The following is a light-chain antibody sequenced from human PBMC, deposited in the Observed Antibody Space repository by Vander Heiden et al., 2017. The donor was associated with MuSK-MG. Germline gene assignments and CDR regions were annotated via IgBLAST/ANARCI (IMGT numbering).Light chain of an antibody. CDR1: QSVSSSY. Sequence: EIVLTQSPGTLSLSPGERATLSCRASQSVSSSYVAWYQQKPGQAPRLLIYGASSRATGIPDRFSGSGSGTDFTLTISRLEPEDFAVYYCQQDGSSPKTFGQGTKVXIK. CDR2: GAS. V-gene: IGKV3-20*01. CDR3: QQDGSSPKT. J-gene: IGKJ1*01.